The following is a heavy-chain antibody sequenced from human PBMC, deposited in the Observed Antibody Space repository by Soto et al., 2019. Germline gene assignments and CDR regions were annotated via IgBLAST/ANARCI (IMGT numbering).Heavy chain of an antibody. V-gene: IGHV4-34*01. J-gene: IGHJ4*02. CDR1: GGSFSGYY. CDR3: ASYPFKAGSGHFDY. Sequence: SETLSLTCAVYGGSFSGYYWSWIRQPPGKGLEWIGEINHSGSTNYNPSLKSRVTISVDTSKNQFSLKLSSVTAADTAVYYCASYPFKAGSGHFDYCGQGTLVIVAS. D-gene: IGHD6-19*01. CDR2: INHSGST.